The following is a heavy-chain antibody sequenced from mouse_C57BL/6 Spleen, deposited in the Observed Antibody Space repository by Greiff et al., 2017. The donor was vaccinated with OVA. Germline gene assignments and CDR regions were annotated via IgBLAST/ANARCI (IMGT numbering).Heavy chain of an antibody. V-gene: IGHV7-3*01. CDR1: GFTFTDYY. CDR2: IRNKANGYTT. Sequence: EVMLVESGGGLVQPGGSLSLSCAASGFTFTDYYMSWVRQPPGKALEWMGFIRNKANGYTTEYSASVKGRFTISRDNSQSILYLQMNALRAEDSATYSCERFSSSGYDDWGQGTTLTVSS. CDR3: ERFSSSGYDD. D-gene: IGHD3-2*02. J-gene: IGHJ2*01.